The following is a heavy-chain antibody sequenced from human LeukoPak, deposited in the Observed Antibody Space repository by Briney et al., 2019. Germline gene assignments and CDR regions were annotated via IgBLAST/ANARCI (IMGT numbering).Heavy chain of an antibody. CDR3: ARGLRFIAVAGTLAFDI. CDR2: IYYSGST. J-gene: IGHJ3*02. Sequence: SETLSLTCTVSGGSISSSSYYWGWIRQPPGKGLEWIVSIYYSGSTYYNPSLKSRVTISVDTSKNQFSLKLSSVTAADTAVYYCARGLRFIAVAGTLAFDIWGQGTMVTVSS. D-gene: IGHD6-19*01. V-gene: IGHV4-39*01. CDR1: GGSISSSSYY.